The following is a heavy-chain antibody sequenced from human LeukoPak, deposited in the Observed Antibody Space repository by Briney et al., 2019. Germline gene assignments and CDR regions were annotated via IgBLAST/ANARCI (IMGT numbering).Heavy chain of an antibody. D-gene: IGHD3-22*01. J-gene: IGHJ5*02. Sequence: GASVKVSCKASGYTFTSYGISWVRQAPGQGLEWMGWINPSSGGTNYAQKFQGRVTMTRDTSISTAYMELSRLRSDDTAVYYCAREDYYDSSKAGRFDPWGQGTLVTVSS. CDR1: GYTFTSYG. V-gene: IGHV1-2*02. CDR2: INPSSGGT. CDR3: AREDYYDSSKAGRFDP.